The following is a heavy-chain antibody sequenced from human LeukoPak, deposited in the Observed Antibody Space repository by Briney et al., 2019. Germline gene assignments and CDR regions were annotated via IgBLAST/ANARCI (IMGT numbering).Heavy chain of an antibody. CDR1: GGSISSYY. V-gene: IGHV4-59*01. CDR2: ISDIGSI. CDR3: ARDSIVVVPAAIMPYYYGMDV. J-gene: IGHJ6*02. D-gene: IGHD2-2*01. Sequence: PSETLSLTCTVSGGSISSYYWSWIRQPPGKGLEWIAYISDIGSINYNPSLKSRVTISVDTSKNQFSLKLSSVTAADTAVYYCARDSIVVVPAAIMPYYYGMDVWGQGTTVTVSS.